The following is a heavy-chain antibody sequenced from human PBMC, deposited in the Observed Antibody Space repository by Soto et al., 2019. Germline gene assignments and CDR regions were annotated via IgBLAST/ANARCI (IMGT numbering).Heavy chain of an antibody. D-gene: IGHD3-3*01. CDR2: IYPGDSDT. J-gene: IGHJ6*02. Sequence: GESLKISCKGSGYSFTSYWIGWVRQMPGKGLEWMGIIYPGDSDTRYSPSFQGQVTISADKSISTAYLQWSSLKASDTAMYYCARASRGATYYDFWSRDYYYDYYGMDVWGQGTTVTVSS. CDR1: GYSFTSYW. CDR3: ARASRGATYYDFWSRDYYYDYYGMDV. V-gene: IGHV5-51*01.